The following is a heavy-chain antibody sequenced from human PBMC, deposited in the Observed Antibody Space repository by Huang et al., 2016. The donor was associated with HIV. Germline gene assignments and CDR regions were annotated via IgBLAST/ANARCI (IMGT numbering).Heavy chain of an antibody. CDR3: ARLPGSITMIRGVITDPY. D-gene: IGHD3-10*01. V-gene: IGHV4-39*01. Sequence: QLQLQESGPGLVKPSETLSLTCTVSGGSIRSDNYYWGWIRQPPGKGLGWIGSIYYSGSTSYNPALKSRVTITWDTSKNQFSLKMRSVTAADTAVYYCARLPGSITMIRGVITDPYWGQGTLVTVSS. CDR2: IYYSGST. CDR1: GGSIRSDNYY. J-gene: IGHJ4*02.